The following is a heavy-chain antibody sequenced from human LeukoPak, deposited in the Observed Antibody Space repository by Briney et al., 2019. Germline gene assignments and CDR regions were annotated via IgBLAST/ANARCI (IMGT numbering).Heavy chain of an antibody. V-gene: IGHV1-24*01. Sequence: GGSLRLSCAASGFTFSSYGMHWVRQAPGKGLEWMGGFDPEDGETIYAQKFQGRVTMTEDTSTDTAYMELSSLRSEDTAVYYCATDITIFPWGQGTLVTVSS. CDR1: GFTFSSYG. J-gene: IGHJ5*02. CDR2: FDPEDGET. D-gene: IGHD3-3*01. CDR3: ATDITIFP.